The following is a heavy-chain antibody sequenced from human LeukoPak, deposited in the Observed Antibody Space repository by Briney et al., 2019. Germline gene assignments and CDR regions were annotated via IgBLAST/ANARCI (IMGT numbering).Heavy chain of an antibody. V-gene: IGHV3-7*01. CDR2: IKQDGSQK. J-gene: IGHJ4*02. CDR3: ARGPFVVISY. Sequence: GGSLRLSCSASGFTFSRYWMSWVRQAPGKGLEWVTNIKQDGSQKFYVASVKGRFTISRDNAKNSLYLQMNSLRAEDLAVYYCARGPFVVISYWGQGTLVTVSS. CDR1: GFTFSRYW. D-gene: IGHD3-22*01.